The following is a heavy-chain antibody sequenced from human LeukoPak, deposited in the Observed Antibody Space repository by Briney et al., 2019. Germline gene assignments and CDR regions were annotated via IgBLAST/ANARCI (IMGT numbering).Heavy chain of an antibody. V-gene: IGHV3-30*04. CDR1: GFTFISSA. CDR3: AREVFYPFYYHYYLDV. Sequence: GGSLRLSCAVSGFTFISSAMRWVSQAPGKGLEWVAVISYDGSNKYHADSVKGRFTISRDNSKNTLYLQMNSLRAEDTAVFYCAREVFYPFYYHYYLDVWGKGTTVTVSS. D-gene: IGHD2/OR15-2a*01. J-gene: IGHJ6*03. CDR2: ISYDGSNK.